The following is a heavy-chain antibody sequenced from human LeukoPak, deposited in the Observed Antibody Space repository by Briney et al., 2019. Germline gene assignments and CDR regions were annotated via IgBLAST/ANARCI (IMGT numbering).Heavy chain of an antibody. Sequence: PGTSLRLSCATSGFTFRSHAMHWVRQSPGKGLEWVAQIWYDGSNKYYADSVKGRFSVSRDNSKNTLYLQMNSLRAEDTAVYYCARDRAIGFAESDGMDVWGQGTTVTVSS. CDR2: IWYDGSNK. J-gene: IGHJ6*02. D-gene: IGHD3-10*01. V-gene: IGHV3-33*01. CDR1: GFTFRSHA. CDR3: ARDRAIGFAESDGMDV.